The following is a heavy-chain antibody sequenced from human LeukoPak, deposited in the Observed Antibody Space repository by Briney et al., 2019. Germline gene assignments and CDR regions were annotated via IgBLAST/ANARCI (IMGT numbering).Heavy chain of an antibody. CDR3: ATGRLLYFDY. CDR1: GFTFSSYG. CDR2: IRYDGSNK. D-gene: IGHD1-14*01. Sequence: GGSLRLSCAASGFTFSSYGMQWVRQAPGKGLEWVAFIRYDGSNKYYADSVKGRFTISRDNSKNTLYLQMNSLRAEDTAVYYCATGRLLYFDYWGQGTLVTVSS. V-gene: IGHV3-30*02. J-gene: IGHJ4*02.